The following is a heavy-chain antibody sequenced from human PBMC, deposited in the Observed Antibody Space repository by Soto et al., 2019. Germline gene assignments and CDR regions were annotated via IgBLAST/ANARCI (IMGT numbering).Heavy chain of an antibody. J-gene: IGHJ4*02. D-gene: IGHD3-16*01. CDR3: AKDQIGDIYYFDY. V-gene: IGHV3-30*18. Sequence: GGPLRLSCAASGFTFSNAWMNWVRQAPGKGLEWVAVISYDGSNKYYADSVKGRFTISRDNSKNTLYLQMNSLRAEDTAVYYCAKDQIGDIYYFDYWGQGTLVTVSS. CDR1: GFTFSNAW. CDR2: ISYDGSNK.